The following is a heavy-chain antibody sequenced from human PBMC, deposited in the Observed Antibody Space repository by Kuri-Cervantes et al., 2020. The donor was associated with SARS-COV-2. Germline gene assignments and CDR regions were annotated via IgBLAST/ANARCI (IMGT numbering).Heavy chain of an antibody. J-gene: IGHJ4*02. D-gene: IGHD3-10*01. CDR3: ARDLNGGSDY. V-gene: IGHV3-11*05. Sequence: GGSLRLSCTASGFTFGDYAMSWVRQAPGKGLEWVSYISSSSSYTNYADSVKGRFTISRDNAKNSLYLQMNSLRAEDTAVYYCARDLNGGSDYWGQGTLVTVSS. CDR2: ISSSSSYT. CDR1: GFTFGDYA.